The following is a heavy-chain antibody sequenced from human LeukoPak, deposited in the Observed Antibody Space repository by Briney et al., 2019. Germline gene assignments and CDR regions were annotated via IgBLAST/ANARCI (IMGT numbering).Heavy chain of an antibody. J-gene: IGHJ5*02. D-gene: IGHD3-22*01. CDR1: GYTFTGYY. V-gene: IGHV1-2*02. CDR3: ARVPLGDSSTYYYPKPDWFDP. Sequence: VASVKVSCKASGYTFTGYYMHWVRQAPGQGLEWMGWINPNSGGTNYAQKFQGRVTMTRDTSISTAYMELSRLRSDDTAVYYCARVPLGDSSTYYYPKPDWFDPWGQGTLVIVSS. CDR2: INPNSGGT.